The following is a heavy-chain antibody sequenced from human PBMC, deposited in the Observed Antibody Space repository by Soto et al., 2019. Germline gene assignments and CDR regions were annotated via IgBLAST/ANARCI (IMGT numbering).Heavy chain of an antibody. J-gene: IGHJ4*02. CDR3: ARDSGYSSTY. V-gene: IGHV1-18*01. CDR2: ISANNGNT. CDR1: GYTFTSYD. D-gene: IGHD6-13*01. Sequence: ASVKVSCKASGYTFTSYDINWVRQATGQGLEWMGWISANNGNTNYAQKLQGRVTMTTDTSTSTAYMELRSLRSDDTAVYYCARDSGYSSTYWGQGTLVTSPQ.